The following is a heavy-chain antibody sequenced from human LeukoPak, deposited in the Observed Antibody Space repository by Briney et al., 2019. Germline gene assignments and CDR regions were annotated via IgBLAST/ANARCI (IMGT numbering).Heavy chain of an antibody. CDR3: ARATLGGSSSYY. CDR2: ISAYNGNT. D-gene: IGHD6-6*01. V-gene: IGHV1-18*01. Sequence: EASVKVSCKASGYTFSNYGISWVRQAPGQGLEWMGRISAYNGNTNYARKVQGRVTVTTDTSTSTAYMELRSLRSDDTAAYYCARATLGGSSSYYWGQGTLVTVSS. J-gene: IGHJ4*02. CDR1: GYTFSNYG.